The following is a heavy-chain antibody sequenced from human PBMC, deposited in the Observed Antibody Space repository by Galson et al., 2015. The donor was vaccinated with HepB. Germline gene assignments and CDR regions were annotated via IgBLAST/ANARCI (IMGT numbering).Heavy chain of an antibody. D-gene: IGHD1-26*01. Sequence: SLRLSCAASGFTFDDYTMHWVRQAPGKGLEWVSLITWDGGKTFYADSVKGRFTISRDNSKNSLYLQMNSLRPEDTGLYYCAKDTVGGSYYYYYMDAWGKGTTVTVSS. J-gene: IGHJ6*03. V-gene: IGHV3-43*01. CDR2: ITWDGGKT. CDR3: AKDTVGGSYYYYYMDA. CDR1: GFTFDDYT.